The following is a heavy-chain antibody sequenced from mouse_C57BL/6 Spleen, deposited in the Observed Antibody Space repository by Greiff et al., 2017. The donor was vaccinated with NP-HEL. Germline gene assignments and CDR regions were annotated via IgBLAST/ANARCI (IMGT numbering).Heavy chain of an antibody. D-gene: IGHD2-5*01. CDR3: ATYINSYAMDY. V-gene: IGHV1-42*01. J-gene: IGHJ4*01. CDR1: GYSFTGYY. CDR2: INPSTGGT. Sequence: VQLQQSGPELVKPGASVKISCKASGYSFTGYYMNWVKQSPEKSLEWIGEINPSTGGTTYNQKFKAKATLTVDKSSSTAYMQLKSLPSEVSAVYYCATYINSYAMDYWGQGTSVTVSS.